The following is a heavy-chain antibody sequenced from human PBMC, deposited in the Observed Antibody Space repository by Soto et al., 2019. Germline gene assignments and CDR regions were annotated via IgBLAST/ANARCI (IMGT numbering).Heavy chain of an antibody. CDR1: GVRLRTEA. Sequence: PGGCLGLGCAACGVRLRTEAVAGVRPAPGKGLEWVSGVSASGLNTDYADPVKGRFYISRDNSKNTVSLHMNSLRAEDTALYYCAKDRTRRTSGYFFDYRGQGTPVTVSS. CDR2: VSASGLNT. V-gene: IGHV3-23*01. D-gene: IGHD1-1*01. J-gene: IGHJ4*02. CDR3: AKDRTRRTSGYFFDY.